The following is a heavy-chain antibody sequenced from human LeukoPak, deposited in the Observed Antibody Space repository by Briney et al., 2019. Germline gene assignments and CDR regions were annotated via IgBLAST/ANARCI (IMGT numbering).Heavy chain of an antibody. CDR1: GFSLSTYA. Sequence: GGTLRLSRAASGFSLSTYAMSWVRQAPGKGLEWVSHFGGSGGTIYYADSVKGRFTISRDNSKNTLYLQMHSLRAEDTAVYYCAKSDCGGDCHLLDYWGQGALVTVSS. CDR3: AKSDCGGDCHLLDY. CDR2: FGGSGGTI. D-gene: IGHD2-21*02. J-gene: IGHJ4*02. V-gene: IGHV3-23*01.